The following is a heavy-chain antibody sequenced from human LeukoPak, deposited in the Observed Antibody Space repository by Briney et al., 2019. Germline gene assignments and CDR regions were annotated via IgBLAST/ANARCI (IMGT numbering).Heavy chain of an antibody. V-gene: IGHV3-11*04. CDR1: GFTFSDYY. J-gene: IGHJ6*03. CDR2: ISRSGSTI. CDR3: ARYAGIAVADVYYYYMDV. D-gene: IGHD6-19*01. Sequence: GGSLRLSCAASGFTFSDYYMSWIRQAPGKGLEWVSYISRSGSTIYYADSVKGRFTISRDNAKNSLYLQMNSLRAEDTAVYYCARYAGIAVADVYYYYMDVWGKGTTVTVSS.